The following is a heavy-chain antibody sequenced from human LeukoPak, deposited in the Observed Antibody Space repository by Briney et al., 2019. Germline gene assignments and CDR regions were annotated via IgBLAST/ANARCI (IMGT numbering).Heavy chain of an antibody. CDR2: ISGTDGST. D-gene: IGHD3-3*01. CDR3: ARDPRHLSSPRGGQKESRGAFLDY. Sequence: GGSLRLSCAASGFTFYSYAMNWVRQAPGKGLEWVSTISGTDGSTYYADSVKGRFTISRDNSKNTLYLQMNSLRAEDTALYYCARDPRHLSSPRGGQKESRGAFLDYWGQGTLVTVSS. V-gene: IGHV3-23*01. J-gene: IGHJ4*02. CDR1: GFTFYSYA.